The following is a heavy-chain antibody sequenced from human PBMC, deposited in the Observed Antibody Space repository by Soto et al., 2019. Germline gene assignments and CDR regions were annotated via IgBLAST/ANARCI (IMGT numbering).Heavy chain of an antibody. J-gene: IGHJ4*02. Sequence: QVQLVESGGGVVQPGRSLRLSCAASGFTFSSYGMHWVRQAPGKGLEWVAVIWYDGSNKYYADSVKGRFTISRDNSKNTMFLKINGRRAEGTAVYYCARGGVVAATDYWGQGTLVTVSS. CDR3: ARGGVVAATDY. D-gene: IGHD2-15*01. V-gene: IGHV3-33*01. CDR1: GFTFSSYG. CDR2: IWYDGSNK.